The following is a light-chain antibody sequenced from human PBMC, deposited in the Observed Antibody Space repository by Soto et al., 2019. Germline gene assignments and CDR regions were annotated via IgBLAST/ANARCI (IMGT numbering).Light chain of an antibody. CDR1: SSDVGRYNY. V-gene: IGLV2-14*01. CDR3: SSYTSSSTNYV. Sequence: QSVLTQPASVSGSPGQSITISCTGTSSDVGRYNYVSWYQQHPGKAPKLMIYDVSNRPSGVSNRFSGSKSGNTASLTISGLQAEDEADYYCSSYTSSSTNYVFGTGTKVTVL. CDR2: DVS. J-gene: IGLJ1*01.